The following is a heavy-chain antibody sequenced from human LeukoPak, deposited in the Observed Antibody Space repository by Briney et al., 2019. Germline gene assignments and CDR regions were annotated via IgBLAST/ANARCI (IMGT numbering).Heavy chain of an antibody. J-gene: IGHJ3*02. D-gene: IGHD6-13*01. CDR3: ARSSWVNAFDI. CDR1: GGSISSGSYY. CDR2: IYTSGST. V-gene: IGHV4-61*02. Sequence: SETLSLTCTVSGGSISSGSYYWRWIRQPAGKGLEWIGRIYTSGSTNYNPSLKSRVTISVDTSKNQFSLKLSSVTAADTAVYYCARSSWVNAFDIWGQGTMVTVSS.